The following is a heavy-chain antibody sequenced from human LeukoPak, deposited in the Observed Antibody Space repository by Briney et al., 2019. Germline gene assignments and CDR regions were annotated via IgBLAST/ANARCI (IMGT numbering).Heavy chain of an antibody. Sequence: GASVKVSCKVSVYTLTELSMHWVRQAPGKGLGWMGGFDPEDGETIYAQKFQGRVTMTEDTSTDTAYMELSRLRSEDTAVYYCATGGAAAGLNWFDPWGQGTLVTVSS. D-gene: IGHD6-13*01. CDR2: FDPEDGET. CDR3: ATGGAAAGLNWFDP. CDR1: VYTLTELS. V-gene: IGHV1-24*01. J-gene: IGHJ5*02.